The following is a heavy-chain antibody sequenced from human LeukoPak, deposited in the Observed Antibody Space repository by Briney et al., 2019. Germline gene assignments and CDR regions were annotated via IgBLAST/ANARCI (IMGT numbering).Heavy chain of an antibody. Sequence: ASVKVSCKASGYTFTGYHIHWVRQAPGQGLEWMGWINPNTGGTNYAQTFQDRVTMTRDTSTTTVYMEVTRLRSDDTAVYYCARENDFWNGYYYFDYWGQGTLVTVSS. D-gene: IGHD3-3*01. J-gene: IGHJ4*02. V-gene: IGHV1-2*02. CDR2: INPNTGGT. CDR1: GYTFTGYH. CDR3: ARENDFWNGYYYFDY.